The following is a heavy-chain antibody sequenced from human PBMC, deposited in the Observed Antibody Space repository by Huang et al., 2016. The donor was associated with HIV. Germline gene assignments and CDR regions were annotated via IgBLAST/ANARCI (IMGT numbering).Heavy chain of an antibody. CDR1: GFTFDAYA. CDR3: AKDKFLTTAYYFDY. J-gene: IGHJ4*02. Sequence: EVQLVESGGGLVQPGRSLRLSCAASGFTFDAYAMHWVRQAPGKCLEWVSHISWNSDTIGYADTGKGRFTIARDNAKNSLYLQMNSRRAEDTALYYCAKDKFLTTAYYFDYWGQGTLVTVSS. D-gene: IGHD1-1*01. V-gene: IGHV3-9*01. CDR2: ISWNSDTI.